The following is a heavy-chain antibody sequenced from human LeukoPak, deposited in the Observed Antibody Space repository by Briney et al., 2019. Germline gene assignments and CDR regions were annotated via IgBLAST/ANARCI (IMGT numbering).Heavy chain of an antibody. D-gene: IGHD1-14*01. CDR3: ARGSVRSISYYYYYMDV. CDR1: GYTFTSYD. J-gene: IGHJ6*03. CDR2: IIPIFGTA. Sequence: ASVKVSCKASGYTFTSYDISWVRQAPGQGLEWMGGIIPIFGTANYAQKFQGRVTITADESTSTAYMELSSLRSEDTAVYYCARGSVRSISYYYYYMDVWGKGTTVTVSS. V-gene: IGHV1-69*13.